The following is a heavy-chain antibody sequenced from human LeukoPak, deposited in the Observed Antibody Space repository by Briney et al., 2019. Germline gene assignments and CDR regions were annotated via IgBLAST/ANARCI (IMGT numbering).Heavy chain of an antibody. J-gene: IGHJ4*02. V-gene: IGHV3-48*01. CDR3: ARAYDFWSGPGGY. CDR1: GFTFKSFS. Sequence: GGSLRLSCGGSGFTFKSFSMHWVRQAPGKGLEWVSDISSNSGIKSYADSVKGRFTISRDNAKNSLYLQMNGLRAEDTAVYYCARAYDFWSGPGGYWGQGTLVTVSS. D-gene: IGHD3-3*01. CDR2: ISSNSGIK.